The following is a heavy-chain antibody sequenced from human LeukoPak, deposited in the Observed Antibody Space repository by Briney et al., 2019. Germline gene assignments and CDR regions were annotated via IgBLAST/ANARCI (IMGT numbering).Heavy chain of an antibody. CDR1: GFTFSSYG. CDR2: IWYDGNNK. Sequence: GGSLRLSCAVSGFTFSSYGMHWVRQAPGKGLEWVAGIWYDGNNKNHGDSVKGRFTISRDNSKNTLYLQLNRLRAEDTAVYYCARDTDWNYSFDFWGQGTLVTVSS. V-gene: IGHV3-33*01. CDR3: ARDTDWNYSFDF. J-gene: IGHJ4*02. D-gene: IGHD1-7*01.